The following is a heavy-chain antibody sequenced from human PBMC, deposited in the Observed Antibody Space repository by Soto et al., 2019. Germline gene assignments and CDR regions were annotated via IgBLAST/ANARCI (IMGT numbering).Heavy chain of an antibody. CDR3: ARVSPWFRKIDY. D-gene: IGHD3-10*01. Sequence: QVQLVQSGAEVKKPGASVKVSCKASGYTFTSYDINWVRQATGQGLEWMGWMNPNSGNTGYAQKFQGRVTMTRNTSISTAYMELRSLRSEDTAVYYCARVSPWFRKIDYWGQGTLVTVSS. CDR2: MNPNSGNT. CDR1: GYTFTSYD. V-gene: IGHV1-8*01. J-gene: IGHJ4*02.